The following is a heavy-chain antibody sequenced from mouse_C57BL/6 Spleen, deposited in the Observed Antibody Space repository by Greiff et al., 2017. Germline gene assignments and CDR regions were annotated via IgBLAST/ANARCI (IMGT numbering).Heavy chain of an antibody. CDR1: GFTFSSYS. V-gene: IGHV5-9-1*02. CDR3: TRDEDFDY. J-gene: IGHJ2*01. CDR2: ISSGGDYI. Sequence: EVQGVEPGEGLVKPGGSLKLSCAASGFTFSSYSMSWVRQTPAKRLEWVAYISSGGDYIYYADTVKGRFTISRDNARNTLYLQMSSLKSEDTAMYYCTRDEDFDYWGQGTTLTVSS.